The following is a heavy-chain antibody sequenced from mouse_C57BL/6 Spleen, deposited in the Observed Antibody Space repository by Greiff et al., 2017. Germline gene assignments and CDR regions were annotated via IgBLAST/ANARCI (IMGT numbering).Heavy chain of an antibody. Sequence: VQLQQSGAELVKPGASVKMSCKASGYTFTSYWITWVKQRPGQGLEWIGDIYPGSGSTNYNEKFKSKATLTVDTSSSTAYMQLSSLTSEDSAVYYCAGGQDSSGYDYWGQGTTLTVSS. D-gene: IGHD3-2*02. J-gene: IGHJ2*01. CDR1: GYTFTSYW. CDR3: AGGQDSSGYDY. V-gene: IGHV1-55*01. CDR2: IYPGSGST.